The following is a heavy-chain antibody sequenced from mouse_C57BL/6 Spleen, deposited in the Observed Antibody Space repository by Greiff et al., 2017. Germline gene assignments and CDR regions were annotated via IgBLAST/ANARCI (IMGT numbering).Heavy chain of an antibody. CDR3: TRGRVITPFAY. D-gene: IGHD1-1*01. Sequence: VQLKESGAELVRPGASVTLSCKASGYTFTDYEMHWVKQTPVHGLEWIGAIDPETGGTAYNQKFKGKAILTADKSSSTAYMELRSLTSEDSAVYYCTRGRVITPFAYWGQGTLVTVSA. CDR1: GYTFTDYE. J-gene: IGHJ3*01. CDR2: IDPETGGT. V-gene: IGHV1-15*01.